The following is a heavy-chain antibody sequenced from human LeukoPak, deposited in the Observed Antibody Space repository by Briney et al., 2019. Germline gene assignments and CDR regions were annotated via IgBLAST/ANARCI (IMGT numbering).Heavy chain of an antibody. CDR3: ARVGSSYCSSTSCRTFDY. D-gene: IGHD2-2*01. V-gene: IGHV3-30-3*01. CDR2: ISYDGSIE. J-gene: IGHJ4*02. CDR1: GFTFSSYA. Sequence: GGSLRLSCAASGFTFSSYAMHWVRQAPGKGLEWVAVISYDGSIEDYADSVKGRFTISRDNSKNTLYVQMNSLRAEDTAVYYCARVGSSYCSSTSCRTFDYWGQGTLVTVSS.